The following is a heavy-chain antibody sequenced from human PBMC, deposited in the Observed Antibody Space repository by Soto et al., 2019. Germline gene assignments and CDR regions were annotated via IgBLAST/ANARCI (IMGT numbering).Heavy chain of an antibody. D-gene: IGHD2-2*01. CDR3: AKXIVLVPGASYGMDV. J-gene: IGHJ6*02. V-gene: IGHV4-59*01. CDR2: IYYSGNT. CDR1: GGSIRDYY. Sequence: SETLSLTCSVSGGSIRDYYWSWIRQPPGRGLEWIGYIYYSGNTKYNPSLKSRVTMSVHTSKNQFSLKLNSVTAADTAVYYCAKXIVLVPGASYGMDVWGQGTSVTVSS.